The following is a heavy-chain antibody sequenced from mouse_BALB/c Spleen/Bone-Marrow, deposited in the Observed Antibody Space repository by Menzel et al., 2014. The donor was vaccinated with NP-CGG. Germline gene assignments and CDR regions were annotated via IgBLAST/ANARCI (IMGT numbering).Heavy chain of an antibody. CDR2: INPYNDGT. J-gene: IGHJ4*01. CDR3: ARPYDDLGGYYAMDY. CDR1: GYTFSSFV. Sequence: EVQLQQSGPELVKPGASVKMSCKASGYTFSSFVMHWVKQKPAQGLEWIGYINPYNDGTKYNEKFKGKATLTSDKSSSTDYMELNSLTFEDSAVYFYARPYDDLGGYYAMDYWGQGTSVTVSS. D-gene: IGHD2-3*01. V-gene: IGHV1-14*01.